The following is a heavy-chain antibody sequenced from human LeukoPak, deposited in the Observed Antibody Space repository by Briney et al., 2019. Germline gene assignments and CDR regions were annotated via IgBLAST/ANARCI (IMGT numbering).Heavy chain of an antibody. CDR2: IYYSWST. CDR3: AGGHWEQLVYDY. Sequence: SQTLSLTCTVSGGSLSSYYWSWIRQPPGKGREWIGYIYYSWSTNYNPSLKSRGTISVDTSQNQISLKLSSGTAADTAVYYCAGGHWEQLVYDYWGQGTLVTVSA. D-gene: IGHD1-26*01. CDR1: GGSLSSYY. V-gene: IGHV4-59*01. J-gene: IGHJ4*02.